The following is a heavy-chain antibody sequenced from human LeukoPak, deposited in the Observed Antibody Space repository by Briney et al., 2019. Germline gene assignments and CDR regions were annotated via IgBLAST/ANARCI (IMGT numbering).Heavy chain of an antibody. CDR1: GFTFSGYA. D-gene: IGHD5-12*01. V-gene: IGHV3-23*01. CDR3: AEAGNERGYSGYDYYYYYYYMDV. CDR2: ISGSGGST. J-gene: IGHJ6*03. Sequence: PGGSLRLSCAASGFTFSGYAMSWVRQAPGKGLEWVSAISGSGGSTYYADSVKGRFTISRDNSKNTLYLQMNSLRAEDTAVYYCAEAGNERGYSGYDYYYYYYYMDVWGKGTTVTVSS.